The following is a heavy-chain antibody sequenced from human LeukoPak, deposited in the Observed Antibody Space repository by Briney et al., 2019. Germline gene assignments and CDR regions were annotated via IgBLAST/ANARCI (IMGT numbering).Heavy chain of an antibody. J-gene: IGHJ4*02. Sequence: GGSLRLSCAASGFTFSIAWMNWVRQAPGKGLEWVGRIKSKTDGGATDYAAPVKGRLTISRDDSKNTLYLQMNSLKTEDTAVYYCTTLTMLRTVHEDYWGQGTLVTVSS. CDR3: TTLTMLRTVHEDY. V-gene: IGHV3-15*01. CDR2: IKSKTDGGAT. CDR1: GFTFSIAW. D-gene: IGHD3-10*01.